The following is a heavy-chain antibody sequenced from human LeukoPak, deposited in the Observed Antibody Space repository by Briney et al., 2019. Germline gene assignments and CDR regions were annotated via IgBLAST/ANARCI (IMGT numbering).Heavy chain of an antibody. CDR3: ATSTPRYDILTGYYRGYYYYYMDV. CDR1: GYTLTELS. D-gene: IGHD3-9*01. Sequence: GASVKVSCKVSGYTLTELSMHWVRQAPGKGLEWMGGFDPEDGEKIYAQKFQGRVTMTEDTSTDTAYMELSSLRSEDTALYYCATSTPRYDILTGYYRGYYYYYMDVWGKGTTVTVSS. CDR2: FDPEDGEK. V-gene: IGHV1-24*01. J-gene: IGHJ6*03.